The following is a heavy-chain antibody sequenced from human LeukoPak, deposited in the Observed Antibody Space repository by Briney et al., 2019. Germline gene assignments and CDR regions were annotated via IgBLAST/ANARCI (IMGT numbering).Heavy chain of an antibody. D-gene: IGHD3-3*01. Sequence: GGSLRLSCAASGLTFNTCGMHWVRQAPGKGLEWVAFIRYDGSNKYYADSVKGRSIISRDNSENTLYLQMNSPRAEDTAVYYCAKDWSGDDYWGQGTLVTVSS. CDR1: GLTFNTCG. J-gene: IGHJ4*02. CDR3: AKDWSGDDY. CDR2: IRYDGSNK. V-gene: IGHV3-30*02.